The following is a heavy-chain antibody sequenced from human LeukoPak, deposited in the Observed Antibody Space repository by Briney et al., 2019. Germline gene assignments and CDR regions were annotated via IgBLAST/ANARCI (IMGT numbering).Heavy chain of an antibody. D-gene: IGHD6-19*01. CDR3: ARDLSSGWYRGTFDI. CDR2: INPSGGST. J-gene: IGHJ3*02. Sequence: ASVKVSCKASGYTFTSYYMHWVRQAPGQGLEWMGIINPSGGSTSYAQKFQGRVTMTRDTSTGAVYMELSSLRSEDTAVYYCARDLSSGWYRGTFDIWGQGTMVTVSS. V-gene: IGHV1-46*01. CDR1: GYTFTSYY.